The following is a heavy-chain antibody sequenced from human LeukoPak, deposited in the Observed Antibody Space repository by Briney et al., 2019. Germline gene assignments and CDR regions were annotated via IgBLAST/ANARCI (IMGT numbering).Heavy chain of an antibody. V-gene: IGHV3-9*01. CDR1: GFTFSSYA. Sequence: GGSLRLSCAASGFTFSSYAMHWVRQAPGKGLEWVSGISWNSGSIGYADSVKGRFTISRDNAKNSLYLQMNSLRAEDTALYYCAKDISRYSGYDFAEAFDYWGQGTLVTVSS. CDR3: AKDISRYSGYDFAEAFDY. D-gene: IGHD5-12*01. J-gene: IGHJ4*02. CDR2: ISWNSGSI.